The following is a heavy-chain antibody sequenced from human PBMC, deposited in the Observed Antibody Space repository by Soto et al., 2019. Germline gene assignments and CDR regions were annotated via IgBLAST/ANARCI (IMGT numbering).Heavy chain of an antibody. Sequence: GGSLRLSCAASGFTFSDYSMNWVRQAPGQGLGWGSYISSGSDNIYYADSVKGPFTISRDNAKNSLYLHMNSLRDEDTAVYYCSRDPFGVAYGDFVAVPAGQGWLVPCGQGVLLTV. CDR2: ISSGSDNI. D-gene: IGHD2-2*01. CDR3: SRDPFGVAYGDFVAVPAGQGWLVP. CDR1: GFTFSDYS. V-gene: IGHV3-48*02. J-gene: IGHJ5*02.